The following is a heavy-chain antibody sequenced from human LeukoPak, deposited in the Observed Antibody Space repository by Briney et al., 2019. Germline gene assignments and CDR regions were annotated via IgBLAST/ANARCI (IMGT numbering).Heavy chain of an antibody. Sequence: SETLSLTCTVSGGSLTGDYWGWIRQPPGKGLEYIGYISHSGSTNYNPSLKSRVTISVDTSKNQFSLKLSSVTAADTAVYYCARLSSSWYVNYWGQGTLVTVSS. D-gene: IGHD6-13*01. CDR2: ISHSGST. J-gene: IGHJ4*02. CDR1: GGSLTGDY. V-gene: IGHV4-59*12. CDR3: ARLSSSWYVNY.